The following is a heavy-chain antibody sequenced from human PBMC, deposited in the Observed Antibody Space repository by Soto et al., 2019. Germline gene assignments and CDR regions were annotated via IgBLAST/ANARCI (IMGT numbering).Heavy chain of an antibody. CDR2: ISAYSGNT. CDR3: ARRTIYCSGGSCSSFPFDY. V-gene: IGHV1-18*04. CDR1: GYTFTSYG. Sequence: ASVKVSCKASGYTFTSYGISWVRQAPGQGLEWMGWISAYSGNTNYAQKLQGRVTMTTDTSTSTAYMELRSLRSDDTAVYYCARRTIYCSGGSCSSFPFDYWGQGTLVTVSS. J-gene: IGHJ4*02. D-gene: IGHD2-15*01.